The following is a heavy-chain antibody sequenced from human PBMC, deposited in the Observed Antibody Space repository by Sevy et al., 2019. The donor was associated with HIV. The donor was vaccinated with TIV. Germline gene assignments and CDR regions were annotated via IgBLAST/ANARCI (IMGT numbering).Heavy chain of an antibody. CDR3: VRDFRASDY. V-gene: IGHV3-74*03. CDR2: TSGAGTVT. Sequence: GGSLRLSCAASGFTFSNYWIHWVRQAPGKGLVWLSRTSGAGTVTKYADSVKGRFTISRDNAKYTLYLQMHSLRAEDTAVYYCVRDFRASDYWGQGTLVTVSS. CDR1: GFTFSNYW. J-gene: IGHJ4*02.